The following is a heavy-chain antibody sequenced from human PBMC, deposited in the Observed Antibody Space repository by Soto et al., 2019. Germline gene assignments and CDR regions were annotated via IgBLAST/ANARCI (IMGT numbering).Heavy chain of an antibody. Sequence: PGGSLRLSCAASGFTFSSYGMHWVRQAPGKWLEWVAVINYDGSNKYYADSVKGRFTISRDNSKNTLYLQMNSLRAEDTAVYYCARDTYYYDSSGYYDGWGQGTLVTV. CDR1: GFTFSSYG. CDR3: ARDTYYYDSSGYYDG. V-gene: IGHV3-30*19. J-gene: IGHJ4*02. D-gene: IGHD3-22*01. CDR2: INYDGSNK.